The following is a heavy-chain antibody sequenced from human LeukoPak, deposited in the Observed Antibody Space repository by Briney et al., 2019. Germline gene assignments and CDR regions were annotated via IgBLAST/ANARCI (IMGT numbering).Heavy chain of an antibody. V-gene: IGHV4-30-4*08. CDR1: GGSINSGDYY. D-gene: IGHD1-26*01. Sequence: SQTLSLTCTVSGGSINSGDYYWSWIRQPPGKGLEWIGYIFYGGSTSYNPSLKSRVTISVDTSKNQFSLKLSSVTAADTAVYYCARSGSYGTDYWGQGTLVTVSS. CDR2: IFYGGST. CDR3: ARSGSYGTDY. J-gene: IGHJ4*02.